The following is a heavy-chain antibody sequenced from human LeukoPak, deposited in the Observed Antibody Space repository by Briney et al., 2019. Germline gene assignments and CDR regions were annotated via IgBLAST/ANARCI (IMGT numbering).Heavy chain of an antibody. V-gene: IGHV4-59*01. J-gene: IGHJ4*02. CDR2: IYYSGST. Sequence: PSETLSLTCTVSCASISSYYWSWIRQPPEKGLEWIGYIYYSGSTNYNPFIKSRVTISVDTSKNQFSLKLSSVTAADTAVYYCARGAPTGYWGQGTLVNVSS. CDR3: ARGAPTGY. CDR1: CASISSYY.